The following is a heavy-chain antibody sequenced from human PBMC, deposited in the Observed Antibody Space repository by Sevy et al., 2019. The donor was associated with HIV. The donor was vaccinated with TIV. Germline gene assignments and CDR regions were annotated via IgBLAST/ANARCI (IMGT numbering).Heavy chain of an antibody. Sequence: GRSLRLSCAASGFTFSSYAMHWVRQAPGKGLEWVAVISYDGSNKYDADSVKGRFTISRDNSKNTLYLQMNSLRAEDTAVYYCARDGRNYLGTQRGRTAFDIWGQGTMVTVSS. CDR3: ARDGRNYLGTQRGRTAFDI. J-gene: IGHJ3*02. CDR1: GFTFSSYA. D-gene: IGHD1-7*01. CDR2: ISYDGSNK. V-gene: IGHV3-30-3*01.